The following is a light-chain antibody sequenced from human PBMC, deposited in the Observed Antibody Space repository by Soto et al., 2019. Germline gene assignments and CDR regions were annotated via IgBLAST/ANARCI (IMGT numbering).Light chain of an antibody. CDR3: SSYAGSDNFV. Sequence: QSAPTQPPSASGSPGQSVTISCTGTSSDVGANNDYVSWYQQHPGKVPKLMIYEVSKWPPGVPDRFSGSKSGNTASLTVSGLQADDEADYYCSSYAGSDNFVFGTGTKLTVL. CDR2: EVS. CDR1: SSDVGANNDY. J-gene: IGLJ1*01. V-gene: IGLV2-8*01.